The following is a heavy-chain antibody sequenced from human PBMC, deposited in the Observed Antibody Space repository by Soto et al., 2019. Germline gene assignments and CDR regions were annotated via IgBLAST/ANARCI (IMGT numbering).Heavy chain of an antibody. CDR1: AYTFTSYH. J-gene: IGHJ3*02. V-gene: IGHV1-18*04. CDR3: ARNLYGRAFDI. CDR2: INAFDDDT. D-gene: IGHD2-8*01. Sequence: QAQLEQSGPEVKRPGASLKVSCKASAYTFTSYHISWVRQAPGQGLEWIGCINAFDDDTNYSQKFQDRVTMTAHRSTDTAYLDLRSLGSDDTAIYYCARNLYGRAFDIWGQGTMVTVSS.